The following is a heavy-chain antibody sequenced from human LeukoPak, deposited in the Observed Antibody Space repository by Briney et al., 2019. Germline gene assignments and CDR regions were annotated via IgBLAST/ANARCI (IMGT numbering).Heavy chain of an antibody. CDR3: ARRYGPYSSSWYYY. D-gene: IGHD6-13*01. Sequence: SETLSLTCAVYGGSFSGYYWSWIRQPPGKGLEWIGEINHSGSTNYNPSLKSRVTISVDTSKNQFSLKLSSVTAADTAVYYCARRYGPYSSSWYYYWGQGTLVTVSS. CDR2: INHSGST. J-gene: IGHJ4*02. V-gene: IGHV4-34*01. CDR1: GGSFSGYY.